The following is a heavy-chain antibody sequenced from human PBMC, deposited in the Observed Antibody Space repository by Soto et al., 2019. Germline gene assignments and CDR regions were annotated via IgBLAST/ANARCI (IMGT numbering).Heavy chain of an antibody. Sequence: QLQLQESGPGLVKPSETLSLTCTVSGGSISSSSYYWGWIRQPPGKGLEWIGSIYYSGSTYYNPSLKSRVTISIDTSKNQFSLKLSSVTAADTAVYYCARLTNSHYDILTGYYISAFDIWGQGTMVTVSS. CDR1: GGSISSSSYY. V-gene: IGHV4-39*01. CDR2: IYYSGST. D-gene: IGHD3-9*01. J-gene: IGHJ3*02. CDR3: ARLTNSHYDILTGYYISAFDI.